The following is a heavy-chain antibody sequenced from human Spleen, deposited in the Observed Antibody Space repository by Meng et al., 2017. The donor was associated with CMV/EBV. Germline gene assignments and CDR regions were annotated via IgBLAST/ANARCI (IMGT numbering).Heavy chain of an antibody. J-gene: IGHJ6*02. Sequence: SLKISCAASGFTFDDYAMHWVRQAPGKGLEWVSGISWNSGTTGYADSVKGRFTISRDNAKNSLFLQMNSLRAEDTALYYCVRGAWFGDSPAPGGMDVWGQGTTVTVSS. V-gene: IGHV3-9*01. CDR2: ISWNSGTT. CDR3: VRGAWFGDSPAPGGMDV. D-gene: IGHD3-10*01. CDR1: GFTFDDYA.